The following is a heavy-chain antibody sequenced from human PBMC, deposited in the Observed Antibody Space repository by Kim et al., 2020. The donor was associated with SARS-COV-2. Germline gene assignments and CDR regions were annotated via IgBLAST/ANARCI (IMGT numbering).Heavy chain of an antibody. Sequence: ASVKVSCKVSGYTLTELSMHWVRQAPGKGLEWMGCFDPEDGETLYAPKFQGIVPMTEDTSTDTAYMELSSLGSEDTAVYYCATAPAVAGTYYYYYGMDVWGQGTTVNVSS. J-gene: IGHJ6*02. V-gene: IGHV1-24*01. D-gene: IGHD6-19*01. CDR1: GYTLTELS. CDR2: FDPEDGET. CDR3: ATAPAVAGTYYYYYGMDV.